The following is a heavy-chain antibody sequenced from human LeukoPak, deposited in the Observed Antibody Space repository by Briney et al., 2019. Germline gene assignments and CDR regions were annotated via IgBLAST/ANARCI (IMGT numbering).Heavy chain of an antibody. D-gene: IGHD3/OR15-3a*01. V-gene: IGHV3-74*01. CDR2: INSDGSST. Sequence: GGSLRLSCAPSVFTFTRYWMHCVRDGPGEGVLWVSRINSDGSSTYYADSVKGRFTTSRDNAKNALHLQMNSLTAEDTAVYYCVLDLFSSFAFDIWGQGTMVTVSS. CDR1: VFTFTRYW. J-gene: IGHJ3*02. CDR3: VLDLFSSFAFDI.